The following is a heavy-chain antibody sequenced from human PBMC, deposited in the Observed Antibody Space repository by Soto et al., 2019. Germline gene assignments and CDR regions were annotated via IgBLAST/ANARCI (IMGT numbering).Heavy chain of an antibody. CDR1: GFTFSSYA. CDR3: ARGSAFIGLDY. J-gene: IGHJ4*02. Sequence: SLRLSCAASGFTFSSYAMSWVRQAPGKGLEWVSAISGSGGSTYYADSVKGRFTISRDNAKNTLYLQMNSLRAEDTAIYYCARGSAFIGLDYWGQGTPVTVSS. V-gene: IGHV3-23*01. CDR2: ISGSGGST. D-gene: IGHD1-26*01.